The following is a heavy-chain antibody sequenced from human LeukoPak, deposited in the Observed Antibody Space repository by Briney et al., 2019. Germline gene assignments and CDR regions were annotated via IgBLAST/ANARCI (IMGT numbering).Heavy chain of an antibody. CDR2: TNPNSGGT. D-gene: IGHD3-3*01. CDR3: ARVNDFWSGYFGY. Sequence: ASVKVSCKASGYTFTGYYMHWVRQAPGQGLEWMGWTNPNSGGTNYAQKFQGRVTMTRDTSISTAYMELSRLRSDDTAVYYCARVNDFWSGYFGYWGQGTLVTVSS. CDR1: GYTFTGYY. V-gene: IGHV1-2*02. J-gene: IGHJ4*02.